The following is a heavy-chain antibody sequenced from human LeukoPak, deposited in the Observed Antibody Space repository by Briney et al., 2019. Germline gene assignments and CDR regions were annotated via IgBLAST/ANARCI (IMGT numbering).Heavy chain of an antibody. Sequence: GASVKVSCKASGYTITNNYMHWVRQAPGQGLEWMGVINPSGTGTSYAQKFQGRVTMTRDTSISTAYMELSRLRSDDTAVYYCAREPLQLWQGSLMDVWGKGTTVTVSS. CDR3: AREPLQLWQGSLMDV. J-gene: IGHJ6*03. CDR2: INPSGTGT. D-gene: IGHD5-18*01. CDR1: GYTITNNY. V-gene: IGHV1-2*02.